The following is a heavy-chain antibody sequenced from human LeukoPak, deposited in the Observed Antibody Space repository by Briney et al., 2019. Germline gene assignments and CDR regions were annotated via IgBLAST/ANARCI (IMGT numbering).Heavy chain of an antibody. J-gene: IGHJ4*02. CDR2: IYSDGNI. CDR3: AREVGGGASGQ. D-gene: IGHD3-16*01. CDR1: GFTVSSNY. Sequence: GGSLRLSCAASGFTVSSNYMSWVRQVPGKGLEWVSVIYSDGNISYADSVKGRFTISRDNSENTLYLQMNSLRVEDTAVYYCAREVGGGASGQWGQGTLVTVSS. V-gene: IGHV3-66*01.